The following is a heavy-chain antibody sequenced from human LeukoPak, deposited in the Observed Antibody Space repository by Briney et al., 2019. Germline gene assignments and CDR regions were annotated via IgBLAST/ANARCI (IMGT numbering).Heavy chain of an antibody. CDR2: INTNTGNP. CDR3: ASLSSIWFGELVSRPYYYMDV. Sequence: ASVKVSCKASGYTFTSYAVNWVRQAPGQGLEWMGWINTNTGNPTYAQGFTGRFVFSLDTSVSTAYLQISSLKAEDTAVYYCASLSSIWFGELVSRPYYYMDVWGKGTTVTVSS. D-gene: IGHD3-10*01. J-gene: IGHJ6*03. CDR1: GYTFTSYA. V-gene: IGHV7-4-1*02.